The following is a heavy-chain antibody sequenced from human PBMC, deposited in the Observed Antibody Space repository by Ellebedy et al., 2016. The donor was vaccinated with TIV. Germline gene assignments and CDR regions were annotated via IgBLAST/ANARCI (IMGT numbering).Heavy chain of an antibody. CDR3: AKDVRYTTGWGGALDI. CDR1: GFNFGGHA. D-gene: IGHD2-8*02. Sequence: GESLKISCAASGFNFGGHAMKWVRQAPGKGLEWVSSIGGSAYTTHYADSVKGRFTVSRDNSRNTLDLQMNSLRREETAVYFCAKDVRYTTGWGGALDIWGQGSMVIVSS. V-gene: IGHV3-23*01. J-gene: IGHJ3*02. CDR2: IGGSAYTT.